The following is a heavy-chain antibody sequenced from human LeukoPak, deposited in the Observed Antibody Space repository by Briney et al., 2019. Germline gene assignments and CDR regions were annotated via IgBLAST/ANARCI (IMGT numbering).Heavy chain of an antibody. D-gene: IGHD3-10*01. J-gene: IGHJ4*02. Sequence: GSLRLSCAASGFTFSSYGMSWVRQAPGKGLEWVSAISGSGGSTYYADSVKGRFTISRDNSKNTLYLQMNSLRAEDTAVYYCAKDGKQYYYGSGSYYYWGQGTLVTVSS. CDR2: ISGSGGST. CDR1: GFTFSSYG. CDR3: AKDGKQYYYGSGSYYY. V-gene: IGHV3-23*01.